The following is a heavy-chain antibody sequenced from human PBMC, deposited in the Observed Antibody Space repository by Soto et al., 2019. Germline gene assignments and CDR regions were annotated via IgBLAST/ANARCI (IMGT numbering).Heavy chain of an antibody. CDR1: GGTISSGDCY. Sequence: ASQMLRLPWTVAGGTISSGDCYWSWIRKQPGKGLEWIGYIYSSGSTYYDPSLKSRVTISVDTSKNQFSLKLSSVTAADTAVYYCARSMPAFYDVWGGYCPGPIYFAYLGHGTLVTVSS. CDR2: IYSSGST. CDR3: ARSMPAFYDVWGGYCPGPIYFAY. J-gene: IGHJ4*01. V-gene: IGHV4-30-4*01. D-gene: IGHD3-3*01.